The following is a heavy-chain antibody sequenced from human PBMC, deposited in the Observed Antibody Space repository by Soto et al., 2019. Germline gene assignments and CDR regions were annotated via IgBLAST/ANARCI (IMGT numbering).Heavy chain of an antibody. J-gene: IGHJ5*02. CDR3: ARETYGGYVGYFDP. Sequence: QLQLHQSGSRLVKSSETLSLPCGVSGATISTGGYSWAWIRQPPGKPLEWIRHTYHRGNPYYSPSHKSRVIISVDRSKNPFSLKLSSVTAADTAVYYCARETYGGYVGYFDPWGQGTLVTVSS. CDR1: GATISTGGYS. D-gene: IGHD4-17*01. CDR2: TYHRGNP. V-gene: IGHV4-30-2*01.